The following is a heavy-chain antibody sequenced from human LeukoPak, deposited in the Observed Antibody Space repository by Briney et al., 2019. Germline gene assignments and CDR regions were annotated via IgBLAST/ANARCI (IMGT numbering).Heavy chain of an antibody. D-gene: IGHD3-10*01. CDR3: ASHPGDYWFGYLQL. J-gene: IGHJ4*02. CDR1: AYSISSGYY. V-gene: IGHV4-38-2*02. Sequence: PSETLSLTCTVSAYSISSGYYWGWIRQPPGKGLEWIGSIYHSGSTYYKPSLKSRVTISIDTSKNQFSLRLSSVTAADTAVYYCASHPGDYWFGYLQLWGQGTLVTVSS. CDR2: IYHSGST.